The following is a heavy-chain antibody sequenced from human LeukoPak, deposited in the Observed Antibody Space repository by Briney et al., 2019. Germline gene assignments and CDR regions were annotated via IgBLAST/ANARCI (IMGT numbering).Heavy chain of an antibody. Sequence: ASVKVSCKASGYTFTGYYMHWVRQAPGQGLEWMGWINPNSGGTNYAQKFQGRVTMTRDTSISTAYMELSRLRSDDTAVYYCARERAAAGTPFDYRGQGTLVTVSS. D-gene: IGHD6-13*01. CDR2: INPNSGGT. CDR1: GYTFTGYY. J-gene: IGHJ4*02. V-gene: IGHV1-2*02. CDR3: ARERAAAGTPFDY.